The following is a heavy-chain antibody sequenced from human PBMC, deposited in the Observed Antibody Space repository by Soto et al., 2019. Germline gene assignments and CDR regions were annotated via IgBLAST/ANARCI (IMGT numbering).Heavy chain of an antibody. V-gene: IGHV3-33*01. CDR3: ARDSSGITGTTGWFDP. D-gene: IGHD1-7*01. CDR2: IWYDGSNK. Sequence: GGSLRLSCAASGFTFSSYGMHWVRQAPGKGLEWVAVIWYDGSNKYYADSVKGRFTISRDNSKNTLYLQMNSLRAEDTAVYYCARDSSGITGTTGWFDPWGQGTLVTVSS. J-gene: IGHJ5*02. CDR1: GFTFSSYG.